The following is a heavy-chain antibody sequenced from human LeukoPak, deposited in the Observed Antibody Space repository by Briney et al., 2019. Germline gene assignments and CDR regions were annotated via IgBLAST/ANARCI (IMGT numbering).Heavy chain of an antibody. CDR1: GFTFSSYA. J-gene: IGHJ2*01. V-gene: IGHV3-23*01. D-gene: IGHD4-17*01. Sequence: PGGSLRLSCAASGFTFSSYAMSSVRQAPGKGLELVSAISGRGGSTYSADSVKGRFTISRDNSKNTLYLQMNSLRAADTAVYSCAKDRGNDSGDQLDLWGRGTLVTVSS. CDR3: AKDRGNDSGDQLDL. CDR2: ISGRGGST.